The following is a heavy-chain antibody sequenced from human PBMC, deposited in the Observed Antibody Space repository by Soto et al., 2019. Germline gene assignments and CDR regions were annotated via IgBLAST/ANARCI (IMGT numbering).Heavy chain of an antibody. D-gene: IGHD3-10*01. CDR3: AKGGVRGVIITSYYYYYYGMDV. CDR2: ISGSGGST. Sequence: PGGSLRLSCAASGFTFSSYAMSWVRQAPGKGLEWVSAISGSGGSTYYADSVKGRFTISRDNSKNTLYLQMNSLRAEDTAVYYCAKGGVRGVIITSYYYYYYGMDVWGQGTTVTVSS. CDR1: GFTFSSYA. V-gene: IGHV3-23*01. J-gene: IGHJ6*02.